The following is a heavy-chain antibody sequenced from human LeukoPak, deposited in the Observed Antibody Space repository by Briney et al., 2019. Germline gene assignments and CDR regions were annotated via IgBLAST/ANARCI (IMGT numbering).Heavy chain of an antibody. V-gene: IGHV4-59*08. D-gene: IGHD3-22*01. CDR2: IYYSGST. Sequence: PSETLSRTCTVSGGSISSYYWSWIRQPPGKGLEWIGYIYYSGSTNYNPSLKSRVTISVDTSKNQFSLKLSSVTAADTAVYYCARQLADGYDSSGYYETYFDYWGQGTLVTVSS. J-gene: IGHJ4*02. CDR1: GGSISSYY. CDR3: ARQLADGYDSSGYYETYFDY.